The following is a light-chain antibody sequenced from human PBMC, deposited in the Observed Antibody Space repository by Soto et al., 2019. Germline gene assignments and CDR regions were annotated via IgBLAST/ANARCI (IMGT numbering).Light chain of an antibody. CDR2: DVS. J-gene: IGLJ1*01. Sequence: QSVLTQSPSASGYPGQSVTISCTGTSSDIGGYNSVSWYQQHPGKAPKVMIYDVSKRPSGVPDRFSGSKSGNTASLTVSALQAEDEADYYCSSYTDRNNLVFGTGTKVTVL. V-gene: IGLV2-8*01. CDR1: SSDIGGYNS. CDR3: SSYTDRNNLV.